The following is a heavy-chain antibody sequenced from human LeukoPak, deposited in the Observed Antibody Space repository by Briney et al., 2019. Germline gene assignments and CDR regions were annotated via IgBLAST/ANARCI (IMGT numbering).Heavy chain of an antibody. CDR1: GFPFSSYG. J-gene: IGHJ4*02. Sequence: GGSLRLSCVASGFPFSSYGMHWVRQAPGKGLEWVAVISYDGSNKYYADSVKGRFTISRDNSKNTLYLQMNSLRAEDAAVYYCAKDSGGGSCYFWGQGTLVTVSS. V-gene: IGHV3-30*18. CDR3: AKDSGGGSCYF. D-gene: IGHD2-15*01. CDR2: ISYDGSNK.